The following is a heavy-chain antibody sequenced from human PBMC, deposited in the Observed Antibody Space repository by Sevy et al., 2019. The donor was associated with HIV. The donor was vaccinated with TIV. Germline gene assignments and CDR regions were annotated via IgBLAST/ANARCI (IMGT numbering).Heavy chain of an antibody. CDR3: ARGVTIFEGPSAFDI. V-gene: IGHV4-30-4*01. J-gene: IGHJ3*02. D-gene: IGHD3-3*01. Sequence: SETLSLTCTVSGGSISSGDYYWSWIRQPPGKGLEWIGYIYYSGNTYYNPSLKSRVTISVDTSKNQFSLKLSSVTAADTAVYYCARGVTIFEGPSAFDIWGQGTMVTVSS. CDR1: GGSISSGDYY. CDR2: IYYSGNT.